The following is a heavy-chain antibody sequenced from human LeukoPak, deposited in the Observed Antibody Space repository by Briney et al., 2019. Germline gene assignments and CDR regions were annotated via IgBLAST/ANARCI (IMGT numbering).Heavy chain of an antibody. CDR1: GYTFTGYY. Sequence: GASVKVSCKASGYTFTGYYMHWVRQAPGQGLEWMGWINPNSGGTSYAQKFQGRVTMTRDTSISTAYMELSRLRSDDTAVYYCARPQADFWSGYYMAVYYFDYWGQGTLVTVSS. D-gene: IGHD3-3*01. J-gene: IGHJ4*02. CDR2: INPNSGGT. V-gene: IGHV1-2*02. CDR3: ARPQADFWSGYYMAVYYFDY.